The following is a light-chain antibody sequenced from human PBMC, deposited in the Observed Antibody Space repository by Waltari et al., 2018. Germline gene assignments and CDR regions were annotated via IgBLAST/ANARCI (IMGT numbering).Light chain of an antibody. CDR3: QQYNNWPPLS. CDR1: QSVSSD. CDR2: GAS. Sequence: EIVMTQSPATLSVSPGERATPSCRASQSVSSDLAWYQQKPGQSPRLLIYGASTMATGIPARFSGSGSGTEFTLTITSLQSEDVAVYYCQQYNNWPPLSFGGGTKVEIK. J-gene: IGKJ4*01. V-gene: IGKV3-15*01.